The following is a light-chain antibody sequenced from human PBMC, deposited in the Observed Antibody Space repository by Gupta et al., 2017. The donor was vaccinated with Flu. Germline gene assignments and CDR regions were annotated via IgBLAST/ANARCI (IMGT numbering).Light chain of an antibody. Sequence: SYELTQPPSVSVSPGQTARITCSGDALPKQYAYWYQQKPGQAPVLVIYQDSERPSGIPERFSGSSSGTTVTLTISGVQAEDEADYYCQSEDNSGTSNGVFGGGTKLTVL. CDR2: QDS. CDR1: ALPKQY. J-gene: IGLJ3*02. CDR3: QSEDNSGTSNGV. V-gene: IGLV3-25*02.